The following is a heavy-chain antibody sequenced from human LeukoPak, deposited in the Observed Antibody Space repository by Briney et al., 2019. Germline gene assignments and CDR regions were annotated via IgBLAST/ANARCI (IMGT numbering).Heavy chain of an antibody. CDR2: ISAYNGNT. Sequence: GASVKVSCKASGYTFTSYGISWVRQAPGQGLEWMGWISAYNGNTNYAQKFQGRVTITADESTSTAYMELSSLRSEDTAVYYCASCAYYDILTGYYKHWFDPWGQETLVTVSS. CDR3: ASCAYYDILTGYYKHWFDP. CDR1: GYTFTSYG. D-gene: IGHD3-9*01. J-gene: IGHJ5*02. V-gene: IGHV1-18*01.